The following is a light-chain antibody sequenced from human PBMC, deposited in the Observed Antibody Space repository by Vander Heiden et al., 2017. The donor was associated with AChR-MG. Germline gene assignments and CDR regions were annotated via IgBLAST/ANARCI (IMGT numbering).Light chain of an antibody. J-gene: IGKJ1*01. Sequence: ILLTQSAATVSMSTGESATLSCRARQSVTNYLVWYQQRPGQAPRLLIYDTFNRASGIPDRFRGSGSGTDFTLTISSLEPEDFAVYYCQQRGVWPPTFGQGTKVEI. CDR2: DTF. V-gene: IGKV3-11*01. CDR1: QSVTNY. CDR3: QQRGVWPPT.